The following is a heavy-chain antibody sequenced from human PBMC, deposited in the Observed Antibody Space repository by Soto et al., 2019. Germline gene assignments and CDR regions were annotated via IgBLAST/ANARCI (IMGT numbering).Heavy chain of an antibody. CDR1: GGSFSGYY. D-gene: IGHD4-4*01. V-gene: IGHV4-34*01. CDR2: INHSGSN. CDR3: ARGVTVTRYGMDV. J-gene: IGHJ6*02. Sequence: SETLSLTCAVYGGSFSGYYWSWIRQPPGKGLEWIGKINHSGSNNYNPSLKSRVTISVDTSKNQFSLKLSSVTAADTAVYYCARGVTVTRYGMDVWGQGTTVTVSS.